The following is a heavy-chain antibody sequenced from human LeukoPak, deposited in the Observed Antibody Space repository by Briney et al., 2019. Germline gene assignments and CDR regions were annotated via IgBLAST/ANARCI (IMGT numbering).Heavy chain of an antibody. Sequence: SETLSLTCTVSGYSISSGYYWGWIRQPPGKGLEWIGSIYHSGSTYYNPSLKSRVTISVDTSKNQFSLNLSSVTAADTAVYYCARVATSMAAAGTPERAFDIWGQGTMVTVSS. J-gene: IGHJ3*02. D-gene: IGHD6-13*01. CDR2: IYHSGST. V-gene: IGHV4-38-2*02. CDR1: GYSISSGYY. CDR3: ARVATSMAAAGTPERAFDI.